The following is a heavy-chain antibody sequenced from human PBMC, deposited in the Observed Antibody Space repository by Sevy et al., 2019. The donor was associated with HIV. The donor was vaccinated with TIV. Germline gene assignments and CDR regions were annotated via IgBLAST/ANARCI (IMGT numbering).Heavy chain of an antibody. D-gene: IGHD2-15*01. Sequence: GGSLRLSCAASGFTFSSYSMNWVRQAPGKGLEWVSSISSSSSYIYYADSVKGRFTISRDNAKNALYLQMNSLRAEDTAVYYCARAKILGYCSGGSCYGGSYFDYWGKGTLVTVSS. CDR1: GFTFSSYS. CDR2: ISSSSSYI. J-gene: IGHJ4*02. V-gene: IGHV3-21*01. CDR3: ARAKILGYCSGGSCYGGSYFDY.